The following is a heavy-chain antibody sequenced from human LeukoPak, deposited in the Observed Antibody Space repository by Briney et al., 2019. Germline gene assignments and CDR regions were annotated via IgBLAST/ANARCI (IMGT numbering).Heavy chain of an antibody. J-gene: IGHJ6*02. Sequence: PGGSLRLSCAATGFTFNRCGMHWVRQAPGKWLEWVAVITNEGSRQYYTDSVKGRFTVSRDNSKNTLSLQMNSLRAEDTAVYYCVKSSGTNDYGMDAWGQGTTVTVPS. CDR3: VKSSGTNDYGMDA. CDR2: ITNEGSRQ. CDR1: GFTFNRCG. D-gene: IGHD3-10*01. V-gene: IGHV3-30*18.